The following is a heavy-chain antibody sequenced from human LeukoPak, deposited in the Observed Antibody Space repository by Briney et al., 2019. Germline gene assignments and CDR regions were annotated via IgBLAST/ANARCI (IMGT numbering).Heavy chain of an antibody. CDR3: ARGPPNWGFDF. J-gene: IGHJ4*02. D-gene: IGHD7-27*01. CDR1: VYTFTSYD. Sequence: ASVKVSCKASVYTFTSYDINWVRHATGQGLEWMGWMSPNSGDTGYAQKFQGRVTMTRDTSISTAFMELTSLRSEDTAVYYCARGPPNWGFDFWGQGALVTVSS. CDR2: MSPNSGDT. V-gene: IGHV1-8*01.